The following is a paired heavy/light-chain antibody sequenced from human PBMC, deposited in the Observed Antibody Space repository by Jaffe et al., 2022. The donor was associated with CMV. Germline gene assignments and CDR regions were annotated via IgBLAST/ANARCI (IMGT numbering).Light chain of an antibody. Sequence: QSVLTQPPSASGTPGQRVIISCTGTSSNIGSNTVHWFQHLPRTAPKLLVYDNYKRPSGVTDRLSASKSGTSASLAIGGLQSEDEADYYCASWDDNLNAWVFGGGTKLTV. CDR1: SSNIGSNT. CDR2: DNY. CDR3: ASWDDNLNAWV. V-gene: IGLV1-44*01. J-gene: IGLJ3*02.
Heavy chain of an antibody. J-gene: IGHJ6*02. Sequence: EVQLVESGGGLVQRGGSVRLSCAGAGFAFSSYRMSWVRQAPGKGLEWVAYIEQDGSETHYVESLKARFTISRDNANNSLFLEMSSLRAEDTAVYYCVRFSWNYGLDVWGLGTTVTVSS. CDR1: GFAFSSYR. D-gene: IGHD1-1*01. V-gene: IGHV3-7*01. CDR2: IEQDGSET. CDR3: VRFSWNYGLDV.